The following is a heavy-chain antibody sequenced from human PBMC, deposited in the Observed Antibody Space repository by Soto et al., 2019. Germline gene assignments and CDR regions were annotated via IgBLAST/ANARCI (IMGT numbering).Heavy chain of an antibody. CDR2: IYHSGST. V-gene: IGHV4-4*02. CDR3: ARGRYCLTGRCLPTWFDS. D-gene: IGHD7-27*01. J-gene: IGHJ5*01. CDR1: GGCISSSNW. Sequence: SETLPLTSDVCGGCISSSNWWSCVRQPPGEGLEWSGEIYHSGSTYYNPSFESRVAISVDTSKSQFSLNVTSVTDADTAVYFCARGRYCLTGRCLPTWFDSWGQGALVTVPS.